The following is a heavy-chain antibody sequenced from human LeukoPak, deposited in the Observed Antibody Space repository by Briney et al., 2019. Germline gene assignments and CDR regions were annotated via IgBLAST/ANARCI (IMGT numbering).Heavy chain of an antibody. CDR1: GGSFSGYY. D-gene: IGHD6-13*01. Sequence: PSETLSLTCAVYGGSFSGYYWSWIRQPAGKGLEWIGRIYTSGSTNYNPSLKSRVTMSVDTSKNQFSLKLSSVTAADTAVYYCASNYHSSWDQYYFDYWGQGTLVTVSS. V-gene: IGHV4-59*10. CDR2: IYTSGST. CDR3: ASNYHSSWDQYYFDY. J-gene: IGHJ4*02.